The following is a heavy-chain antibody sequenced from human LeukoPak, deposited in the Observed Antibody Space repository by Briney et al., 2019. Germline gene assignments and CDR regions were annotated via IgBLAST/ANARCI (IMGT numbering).Heavy chain of an antibody. Sequence: SETLSLTCTVSGGSISSYYWSWIRQPPGQGLEWIGYIYYSGSTNYNPSLKSRVTISVDTSKNQFSLKLSSVTAADTAVYYCARSSSSEGDFDYWGQGTLVTVSS. J-gene: IGHJ4*02. CDR3: ARSSSSEGDFDY. V-gene: IGHV4-59*01. D-gene: IGHD6-6*01. CDR2: IYYSGST. CDR1: GGSISSYY.